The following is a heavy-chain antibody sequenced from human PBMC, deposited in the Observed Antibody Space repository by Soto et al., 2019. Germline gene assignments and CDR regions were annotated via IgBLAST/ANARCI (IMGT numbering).Heavy chain of an antibody. V-gene: IGHV1-18*01. J-gene: IGHJ6*02. CDR1: GYTFTSYG. Sequence: ASVKVSCKASGYTFTSYGISWVRQAPGQGLEWMGWISAYNGNTNYAQKLQGRVTMTTDTSTNTAYMELRSLRSDDTAVYYCARGSKTPYDYGDYSESYYYYGMDVWGQGTTVTVSS. CDR2: ISAYNGNT. D-gene: IGHD4-17*01. CDR3: ARGSKTPYDYGDYSESYYYYGMDV.